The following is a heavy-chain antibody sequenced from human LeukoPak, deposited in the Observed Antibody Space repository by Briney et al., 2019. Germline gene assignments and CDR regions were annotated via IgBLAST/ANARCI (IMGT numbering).Heavy chain of an antibody. V-gene: IGHV4-34*01. CDR1: GGSFNGYY. Sequence: PSETLSLTCAVYGGSFNGYYWSWIRQPPGKGLEWIGEINHSGSTNCNPSLKSRVTISVDTSKNQFSVKLSSVTAADTAVYYCARDRPYCSGGSCYSSFDYWGQGTLVTVSS. CDR2: INHSGST. J-gene: IGHJ4*02. D-gene: IGHD2-15*01. CDR3: ARDRPYCSGGSCYSSFDY.